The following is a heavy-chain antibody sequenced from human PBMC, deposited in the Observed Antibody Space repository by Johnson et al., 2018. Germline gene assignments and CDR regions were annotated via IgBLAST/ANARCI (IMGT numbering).Heavy chain of an antibody. Sequence: VQLVQSGGGLVQPGGSLKLSCEASGLTFSGSAMPWVRPASGKGLEWMGRIRSEANRYATAYAASVKGRFTISRDDSKNTAYLQMNSLKTEDTAVYYCTSEGHWGQGTLVTVSS. J-gene: IGHJ1*01. CDR2: IRSEANRYAT. CDR1: GLTFSGSA. CDR3: TSEGH. V-gene: IGHV3-73*01.